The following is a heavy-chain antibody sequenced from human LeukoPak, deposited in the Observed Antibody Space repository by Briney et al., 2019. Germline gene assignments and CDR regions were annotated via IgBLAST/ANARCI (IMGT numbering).Heavy chain of an antibody. V-gene: IGHV4-4*07. CDR3: ARHSYYDSSGYYYFDY. J-gene: IGHJ4*02. D-gene: IGHD3-22*01. Sequence: SETLSLTCTVSGGSISGDYWSWIRQPAGKGLEWIGRIYSSGRTDYNPSLKSRVTMSVDTSKNQFSLKLNSVTAADTAVYYCARHSYYDSSGYYYFDYWGQGTLVTVSS. CDR2: IYSSGRT. CDR1: GGSISGDY.